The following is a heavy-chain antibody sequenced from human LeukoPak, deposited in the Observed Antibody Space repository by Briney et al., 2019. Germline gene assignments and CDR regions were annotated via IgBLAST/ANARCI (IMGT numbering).Heavy chain of an antibody. Sequence: PSETLSLTCTVSGGSISTYYWSWIRQPPGKGLEWIGYIYYSGSTNNNPSLKSRVTISVDTSKNQFSLKLGSVTAADTAVYYCARHVPYSGYDIFDYWGQGTLVTVSS. J-gene: IGHJ4*02. CDR1: GGSISTYY. CDR2: IYYSGST. CDR3: ARHVPYSGYDIFDY. D-gene: IGHD5-12*01. V-gene: IGHV4-59*08.